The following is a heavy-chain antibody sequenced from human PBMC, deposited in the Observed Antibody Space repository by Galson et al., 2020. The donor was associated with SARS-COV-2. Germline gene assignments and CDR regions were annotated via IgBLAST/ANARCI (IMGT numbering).Heavy chain of an antibody. CDR2: ISWNSGSI. J-gene: IGHJ6*03. CDR3: AKASSSWPKPLAHDSYYYMDV. CDR1: GFTFDDYA. V-gene: IGHV3-9*01. Sequence: GGSLRLSCAASGFTFDDYAMHWVRQAPGKGLEWVSGISWNSGSIGYADSVKGRFTISRDNAKNSLYLQMNSLRAEDTALYYCAKASSSWPKPLAHDSYYYMDVWGKGTTVTVSS. D-gene: IGHD6-13*01.